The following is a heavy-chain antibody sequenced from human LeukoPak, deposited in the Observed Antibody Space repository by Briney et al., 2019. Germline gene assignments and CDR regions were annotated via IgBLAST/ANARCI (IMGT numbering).Heavy chain of an antibody. D-gene: IGHD5-24*01. CDR3: ARGVEMATRDPYFDY. Sequence: GRSLRLSCAASGFTFSSYGMHWVRQAPGKGLEWVAVISYDGSNKYYADSVKGRFTISRDNSKNTLYLQMNSLRAEDTAVYYCARGVEMATRDPYFDYWGQGTLVTVSS. J-gene: IGHJ4*02. V-gene: IGHV3-30*03. CDR2: ISYDGSNK. CDR1: GFTFSSYG.